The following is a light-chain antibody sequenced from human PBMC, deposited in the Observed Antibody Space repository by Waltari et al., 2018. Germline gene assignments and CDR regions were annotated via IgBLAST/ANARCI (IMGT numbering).Light chain of an antibody. V-gene: IGKV3-15*01. CDR3: LQHSNKPLT. CDR2: AAS. J-gene: IGKJ4*02. CDR1: QGVSTY. Sequence: DIEMTQSPSTLSPSPGDRATISCRASQGVSTYLTWYQQKPGKSPKRLIYAASSMATGVPDRFSGSGSGTDFTLTISSLEPEDFAVYYCLQHSNKPLTFGEGTKVEIK.